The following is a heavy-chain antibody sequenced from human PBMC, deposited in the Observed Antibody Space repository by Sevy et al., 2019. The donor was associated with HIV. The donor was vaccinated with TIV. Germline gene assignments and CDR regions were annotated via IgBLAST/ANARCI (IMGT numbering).Heavy chain of an antibody. CDR2: IKQDGSEK. D-gene: IGHD6-6*01. CDR3: ARGGRRSSSSVLAAFDY. Sequence: GSLRLSCAASGFTFSSYWMSWVRQAPGKGLEWVANIKQDGSEKYYVDSVKGRFTISRDNAKNSLYLQMNSLRAEDTAVYYWARGGRRSSSSVLAAFDYWGQGTLVTVSS. J-gene: IGHJ4*02. CDR1: GFTFSSYW. V-gene: IGHV3-7*03.